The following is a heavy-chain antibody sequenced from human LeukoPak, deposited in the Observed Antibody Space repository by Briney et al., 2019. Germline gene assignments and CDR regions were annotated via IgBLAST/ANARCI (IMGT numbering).Heavy chain of an antibody. V-gene: IGHV4/OR15-8*01. Sequence: ETLSLTCTVSVGSINSGNWWSWVRQSPGKGLEWIGEIYHNGTPNYNPSLESRVTISADTFKNHFSLKMTSVTAADTAVYYCATAPILRGEGGEHYKYGMDVWGQGTTVIVS. J-gene: IGHJ6*02. CDR1: VGSINSGNW. CDR3: ATAPILRGEGGEHYKYGMDV. D-gene: IGHD2-2*02. CDR2: IYHNGTP.